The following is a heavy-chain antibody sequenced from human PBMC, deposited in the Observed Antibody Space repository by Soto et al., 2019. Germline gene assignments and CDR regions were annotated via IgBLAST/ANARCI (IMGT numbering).Heavy chain of an antibody. Sequence: PSETLSITCTFSVVSISNSSYYWGWIRRPPGKGLEWIGTIYYSGITYYNPSLKSRVTISVDTSKNQFSLKLTSVTAADTAVYSCPRHGSNWGQGTLVTVSS. CDR2: IYYSGIT. J-gene: IGHJ4*02. V-gene: IGHV4-39*01. CDR3: PRHGSN. CDR1: VVSISNSSYY.